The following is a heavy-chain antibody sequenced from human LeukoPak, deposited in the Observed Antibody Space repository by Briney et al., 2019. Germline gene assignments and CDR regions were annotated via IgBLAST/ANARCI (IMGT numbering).Heavy chain of an antibody. V-gene: IGHV3-53*01. D-gene: IGHD3-22*01. CDR3: AGTYYYDKGAFDI. CDR2: IYSGGST. CDR1: GFIFNSYE. Sequence: GGSLRLSCAASGFIFNSYEMNWVRQAPGKGLEWVSVIYSGGSTYYADSVKGRFTISRDNSKNTLYLQMNSLRAEDTAVYYCAGTYYYDKGAFDIWGQGTMVTVSS. J-gene: IGHJ3*02.